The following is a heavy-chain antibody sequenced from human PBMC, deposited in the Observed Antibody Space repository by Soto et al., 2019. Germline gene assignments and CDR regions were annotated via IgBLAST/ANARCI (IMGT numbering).Heavy chain of an antibody. CDR3: ASGRLTKHPLQMAD. Sequence: QVQLVQSGAEVKKPGASVKVSCKTSGYTFTSYYMHWMRHAPGQGLEWRGIINPSGGSTSYAQKFQGRVTMPRDTSPSTGYRELSSLIPEDTPVYYRASGRLTKHPLQMADWGQETLVTASS. V-gene: IGHV1-46*01. CDR1: GYTFTSYY. CDR2: INPSGGST. J-gene: IGHJ4*02. D-gene: IGHD2-8*01.